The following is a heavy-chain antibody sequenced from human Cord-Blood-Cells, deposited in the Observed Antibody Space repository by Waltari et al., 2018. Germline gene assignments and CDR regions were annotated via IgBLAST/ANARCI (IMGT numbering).Heavy chain of an antibody. J-gene: IGHJ4*02. Sequence: QVQLVQSGAEVKKPGASVKVSCKASGYTFTSYAMHWVRQAPGQRLEWMGWINAGNGNTEYSQKFQGRVTITRDTSASTAYMELSSLRSEDTAVYYCARVEYYSSSWYYFDYWGQGTLVTVSS. CDR3: ARVEYYSSSWYYFDY. CDR2: INAGNGNT. D-gene: IGHD6-13*01. V-gene: IGHV1-3*01. CDR1: GYTFTSYA.